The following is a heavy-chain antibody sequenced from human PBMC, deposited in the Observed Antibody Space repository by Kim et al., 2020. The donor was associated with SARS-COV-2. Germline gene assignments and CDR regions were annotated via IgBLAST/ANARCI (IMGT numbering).Heavy chain of an antibody. CDR2: ISGDGTYT. J-gene: IGHJ4*02. CDR1: GFTFSSYW. Sequence: GGSLRLSCAASGFTFSSYWMNWVRQAPGEGLVWVSRISGDGTYTSYADSVKGRFTISRDSAKNTLYMQMNSLRGEDTAVYYCATAKIPGDRDYWGQGTLVIVSS. CDR3: ATAKIPGDRDY. D-gene: IGHD7-27*01. V-gene: IGHV3-74*01.